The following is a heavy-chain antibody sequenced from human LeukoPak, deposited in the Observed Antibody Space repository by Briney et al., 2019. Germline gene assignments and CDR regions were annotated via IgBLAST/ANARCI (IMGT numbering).Heavy chain of an antibody. CDR2: TYHSGST. V-gene: IGHV4-4*02. Sequence: SETLSLTCAVSGGSISRSNWWSWVRQPPGKGLEWIGETYHSGSTNYNPSLKSRVTISVDKSKNQFSLKLSSVTAADTAVYYCARVDPRGVISNWGQGTLVTVSS. CDR1: GGSISRSNW. CDR3: ARVDPRGVISN. J-gene: IGHJ4*02. D-gene: IGHD3-10*01.